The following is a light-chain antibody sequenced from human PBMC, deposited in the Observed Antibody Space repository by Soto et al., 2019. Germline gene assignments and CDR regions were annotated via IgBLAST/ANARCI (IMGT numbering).Light chain of an antibody. CDR2: DAS. CDR3: HHRINWRFT. CDR1: QSVTDS. Sequence: ELVLTQSPATLSLSPGDRATLSCRASQSVTDSLAWFQQRPGQSPRLVIFDASNRATGIPPRFSGSGSGTDLTRTNSSLEPEDFAVYYCHHRINWRFTFGPGTKVDIK. J-gene: IGKJ3*01. V-gene: IGKV3-11*01.